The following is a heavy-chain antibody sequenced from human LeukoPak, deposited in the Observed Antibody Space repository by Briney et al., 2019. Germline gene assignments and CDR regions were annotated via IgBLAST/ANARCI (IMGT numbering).Heavy chain of an antibody. CDR2: IYHSGST. CDR1: GGSISSSNW. J-gene: IGHJ4*02. V-gene: IGHV4-4*02. Sequence: PSETLSLTCAVSGGSISSSNWWSWVRPPPGKGLEWIGEIYHSGSTNYNPSLKCRVTISVDKSKNQFSLKLSSVTAADTAVYYCARRGIVVVVAASHFDYWGQGTLVTVSS. CDR3: ARRGIVVVVAASHFDY. D-gene: IGHD2-15*01.